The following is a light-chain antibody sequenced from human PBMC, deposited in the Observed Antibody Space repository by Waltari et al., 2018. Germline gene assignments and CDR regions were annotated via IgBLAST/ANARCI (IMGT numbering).Light chain of an antibody. V-gene: IGKV3-11*01. CDR1: QNIGNY. J-gene: IGKJ3*01. CDR2: DAS. Sequence: EVVLTQSPATLSSSPGERATLSCRASQNIGNYLVWYQQKPGQAPRFLIYDASIRANYIPARFSGSGAGTDFALTISSLEPEDFAVYYCQQRSNWPPMVTFGPGTKVDIK. CDR3: QQRSNWPPMVT.